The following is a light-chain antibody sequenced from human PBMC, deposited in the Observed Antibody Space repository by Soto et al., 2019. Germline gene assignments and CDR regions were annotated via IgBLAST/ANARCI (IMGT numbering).Light chain of an antibody. CDR2: QDS. CDR3: QTWDTSTEV. J-gene: IGLJ1*01. Sequence: SYELTQPPSVSVSPGQTASITCSGDKLGDKYAWWYQQKPGQSPVLVIYQDSKRPSGIPERFSGSNSGNTATLTISGTQAMDEADYYCQTWDTSTEVFGTGTKVTVL. CDR1: KLGDKY. V-gene: IGLV3-1*01.